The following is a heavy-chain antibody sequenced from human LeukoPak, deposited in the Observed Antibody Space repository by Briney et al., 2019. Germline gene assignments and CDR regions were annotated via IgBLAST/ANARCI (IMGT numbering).Heavy chain of an antibody. CDR2: IYHSGST. J-gene: IGHJ6*02. Sequence: SETLSLTCAVYGGSFSGYYWSWIRQPPGKGLEWIGEIYHSGSTNYNPSLKSRVTISVDKSKNQFSLKLSSVTAADTAVYYCARSPPTFGYSRYYYGMDVWGQGTTVTVSS. V-gene: IGHV4-34*01. CDR1: GGSFSGYY. D-gene: IGHD6-13*01. CDR3: ARSPPTFGYSRYYYGMDV.